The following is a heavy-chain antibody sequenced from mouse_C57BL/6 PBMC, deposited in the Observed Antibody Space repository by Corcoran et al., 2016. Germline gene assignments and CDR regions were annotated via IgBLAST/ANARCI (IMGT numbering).Heavy chain of an antibody. CDR2: IYPGSGNT. CDR3: ARWLLRERYFDV. Sequence: QVQLKQSGAELVRPGASVTLSCKASGYTFTDYYINWVKQRPGQGLEWIARIYPGSGNTYYNEKFKGKATLTAEKSSSTAYMQLSSLTSEDSAVYFCARWLLRERYFDVWGTGTTVTVSS. D-gene: IGHD2-3*01. J-gene: IGHJ1*03. V-gene: IGHV1-76*01. CDR1: GYTFTDYY.